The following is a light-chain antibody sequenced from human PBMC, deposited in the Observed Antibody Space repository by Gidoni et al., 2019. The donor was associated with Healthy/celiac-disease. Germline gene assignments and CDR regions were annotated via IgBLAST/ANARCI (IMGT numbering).Light chain of an antibody. CDR2: DVR. J-gene: IGLJ3*02. V-gene: IGLV2-14*03. Sequence: QSALTQPASVSGSPGQSFTISFTGTSSDVGGYNYVSWYQQHPGKAPKLMIYDVRNRPSGVSNRFSGSKSGNTASLTISGLQAEDEADYYCSSYTSSSLWVFGGGTKLTVL. CDR1: SSDVGGYNY. CDR3: SSYTSSSLWV.